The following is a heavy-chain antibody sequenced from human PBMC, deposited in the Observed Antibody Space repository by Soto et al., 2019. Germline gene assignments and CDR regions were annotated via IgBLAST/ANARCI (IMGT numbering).Heavy chain of an antibody. J-gene: IGHJ4*02. D-gene: IGHD6-13*01. Sequence: PSETLSLTCAVYGGSFIGYYWSWSRQPPGKGLEWIGSIYYSGSTYYNPSLKSRVTISVDTSKNQFSLKLSSVTAADTAVYYCARLRVAAAYIDYWGQGTLVTVSS. V-gene: IGHV4-34*01. CDR3: ARLRVAAAYIDY. CDR2: IYYSGST. CDR1: GGSFIGYY.